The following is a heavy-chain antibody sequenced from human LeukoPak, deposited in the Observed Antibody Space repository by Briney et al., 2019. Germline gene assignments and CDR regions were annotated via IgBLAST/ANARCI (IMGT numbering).Heavy chain of an antibody. V-gene: IGHV5-51*01. J-gene: IGHJ4*02. CDR2: IYPGDSDT. Sequence: GESLKISCKGFGYSFTSYWIGWVRQMPGKGLEWLGIIYPGDSDTRYSPSFQGQVTISADKAISTAYLQWSSLKASDTAMYYCARPDFYYDSSGYYPSYFDYWGQGTLVTVSS. CDR3: ARPDFYYDSSGYYPSYFDY. CDR1: GYSFTSYW. D-gene: IGHD3-22*01.